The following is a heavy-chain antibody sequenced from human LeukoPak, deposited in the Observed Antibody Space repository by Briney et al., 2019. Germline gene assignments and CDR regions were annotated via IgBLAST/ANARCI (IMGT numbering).Heavy chain of an antibody. V-gene: IGHV4-59*12. CDR1: GGSISSYY. CDR3: ARAYDYVWGSYRYWDY. D-gene: IGHD3-16*02. CDR2: IYYSGST. Sequence: SETLSLTCTVSGGSISSYYWSWIQQPPGKGLEWIGYIYYSGSTNYNPSLKSRVTISVDTSKNQFSLRLSSVTAADTAVYYCARAYDYVWGSYRYWDYWGQGTLVTVSS. J-gene: IGHJ4*02.